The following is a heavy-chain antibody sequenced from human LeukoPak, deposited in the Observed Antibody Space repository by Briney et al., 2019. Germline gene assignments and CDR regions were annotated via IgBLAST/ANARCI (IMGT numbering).Heavy chain of an antibody. CDR3: ARQSRGIAVAGLDY. CDR2: IYYNGST. Sequence: SETLSLTCIVSGGSISSYYWTWIRQPPGKGLEWIGYIYYNGSTNYNPSLKSRFTISVDTSKNQFSLKLNSVTAADTAVYYCARQSRGIAVAGLDYWGQGILVTVSS. CDR1: GGSISSYY. J-gene: IGHJ4*02. D-gene: IGHD6-19*01. V-gene: IGHV4-59*08.